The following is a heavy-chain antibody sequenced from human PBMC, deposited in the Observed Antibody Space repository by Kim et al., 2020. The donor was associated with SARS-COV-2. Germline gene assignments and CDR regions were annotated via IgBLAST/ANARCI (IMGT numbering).Heavy chain of an antibody. Sequence: GGSLRLSCAASGFTFGDYAMHWVRQAPGKGLEWVSGISCNSGSINYADSVKGRFTISRDNAKNSLYLQMNSLRAEDTALYYCAKDTSSSSYAFDIWGQGTMVTVSS. V-gene: IGHV3-9*01. D-gene: IGHD6-6*01. CDR2: ISCNSGSI. J-gene: IGHJ3*02. CDR1: GFTFGDYA. CDR3: AKDTSSSSYAFDI.